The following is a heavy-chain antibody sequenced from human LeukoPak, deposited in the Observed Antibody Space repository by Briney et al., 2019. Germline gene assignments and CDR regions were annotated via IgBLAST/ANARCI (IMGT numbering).Heavy chain of an antibody. V-gene: IGHV4-39*07. Sequence: PSETLSLTCTVSGGSISSSSYYWGWIRQPPGKGLEWIGSIYYSGSTYYNPSLKSRVTISVDTSKNQFSLKLSSVTAADTAVYYCARDPIAAAGRFDYWGQGTLVTVSS. D-gene: IGHD6-13*01. CDR3: ARDPIAAAGRFDY. CDR1: GGSISSSSYY. CDR2: IYYSGST. J-gene: IGHJ4*02.